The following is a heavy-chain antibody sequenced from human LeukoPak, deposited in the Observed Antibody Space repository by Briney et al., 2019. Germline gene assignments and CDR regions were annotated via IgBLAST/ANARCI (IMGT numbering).Heavy chain of an antibody. J-gene: IGHJ3*01. CDR2: INYSGST. CDR3: ARGANYGDYGLDAFDV. V-gene: IGHV4-59*01. D-gene: IGHD4-17*01. CDR1: GGSMSSYY. Sequence: SETLSLTCTVSGGSMSSYYWSWVRQPPAEGLEWIGYINYSGSTTYNPSLRSRVTMSIDTSKNQFSLNLTSVTAADTAVYHCARGANYGDYGLDAFDVWGQGTMVTVSS.